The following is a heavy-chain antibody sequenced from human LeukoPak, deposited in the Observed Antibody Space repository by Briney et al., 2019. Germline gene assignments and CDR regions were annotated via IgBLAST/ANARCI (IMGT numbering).Heavy chain of an antibody. CDR1: GGSFSGYY. CDR3: ARVRDNSIVGDAFDI. V-gene: IGHV4-34*01. Sequence: SETLSLTCAVYGGSFSGYYWSWIRQPPGKGLEWIGEINHSGSTNYNPSLKSRVTISVDTSKNQFSLKLSSVTAADTAVYYCARVRDNSIVGDAFDIWGQGTMVTVSS. CDR2: INHSGST. D-gene: IGHD3-22*01. J-gene: IGHJ3*02.